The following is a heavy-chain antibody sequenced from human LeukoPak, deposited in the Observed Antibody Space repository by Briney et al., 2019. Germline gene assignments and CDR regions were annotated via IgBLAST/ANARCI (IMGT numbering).Heavy chain of an antibody. D-gene: IGHD1-20*01. CDR3: AGITGTTDWFDP. J-gene: IGHJ5*02. Sequence: GGSLRLSCAASGFTVSSNYMSWVRQAPGKGLEWVSVIYSGGSTYYADSVKGRFTISRDNSKNTLYLQMNSLRAEGTAVYYCAGITGTTDWFDPWGQGTLVTVSS. CDR2: IYSGGST. CDR1: GFTVSSNY. V-gene: IGHV3-66*01.